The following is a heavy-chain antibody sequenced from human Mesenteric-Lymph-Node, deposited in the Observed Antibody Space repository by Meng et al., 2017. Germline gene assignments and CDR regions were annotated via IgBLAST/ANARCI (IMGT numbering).Heavy chain of an antibody. J-gene: IGHJ5*02. CDR3: VRDTRRGGGWFDP. CDR2: IYHGVNI. V-gene: IGHV4-30-2*01. Sequence: QLQESGSGPVRPSQTRSLTCAVSGDSITSGDYSWTWNGQPPGKGLEWIGYIYHGVNIYYTPSLRSRVTISVDKSRNQFSLKLTSVSAADTAVYYCVRDTRRGGGWFDPCGQGTLVTVSS. D-gene: IGHD3-10*01. CDR1: GDSITSGDYS.